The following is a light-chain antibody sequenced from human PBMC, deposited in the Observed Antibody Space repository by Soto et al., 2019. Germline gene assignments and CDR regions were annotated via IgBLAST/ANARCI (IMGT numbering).Light chain of an antibody. J-gene: IGLJ1*01. V-gene: IGLV2-14*01. CDR3: SSYTAYTTYV. CDR2: DVG. Sequence: QSALTQPASVSGAPGQSITISCTGTDSDVGAFNYVSWYQQYPGKAPKLMIYDVGDRPSGVSNRFSGSKFGNTASLTISGLQAEDEADYYCSSYTAYTTYVFGTGTKVTVL. CDR1: DSDVGAFNY.